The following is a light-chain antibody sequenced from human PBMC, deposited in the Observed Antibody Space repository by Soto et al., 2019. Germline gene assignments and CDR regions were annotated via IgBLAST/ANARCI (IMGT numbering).Light chain of an antibody. CDR1: QGISSR. J-gene: IGKJ1*01. Sequence: DIQLTQSPSPVSSSVGERVTISCRASQGISSRLVWYQHRPGKAAQLLIYAASTFQSGVPSRFSGSGSGTEFTLTISSLQPEDFATDYCQQLNNYPQTFGQGTKVEIK. V-gene: IGKV1-9*01. CDR2: AAS. CDR3: QQLNNYPQT.